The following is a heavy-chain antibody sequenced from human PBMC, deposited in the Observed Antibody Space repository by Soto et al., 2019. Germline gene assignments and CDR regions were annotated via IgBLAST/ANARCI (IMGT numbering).Heavy chain of an antibody. CDR2: IYYSGST. CDR3: ARDRSGYDFWSGYYYYYYGMDV. J-gene: IGHJ6*02. V-gene: IGHV4-30-4*01. CDR1: GGSISSGDYH. Sequence: PSETLSLTCTVSGGSISSGDYHWSWIRQPPGKGLEWIGYIYYSGSTYYNPSLKSRVTISVDTSKNQFSLKLSSVTAADTAVYYCARDRSGYDFWSGYYYYYYGMDVWGQGTTVTVSS. D-gene: IGHD3-3*01.